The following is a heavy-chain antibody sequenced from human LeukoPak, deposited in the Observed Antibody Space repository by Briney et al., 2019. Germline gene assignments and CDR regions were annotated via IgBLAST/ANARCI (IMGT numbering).Heavy chain of an antibody. CDR2: ISGSGGST. CDR3: AKDRSYYGSGSRAIDY. Sequence: PGGSMRLSSAASGFTFSSYAMSWVRQAPGKGLEWVSAISGSGGSTYYADSVKGRFTISRDNSKNTLYLQMNSLRAEDTAVYYCAKDRSYYGSGSRAIDYWGQGTLVTVSS. D-gene: IGHD3-10*01. CDR1: GFTFSSYA. V-gene: IGHV3-23*01. J-gene: IGHJ4*02.